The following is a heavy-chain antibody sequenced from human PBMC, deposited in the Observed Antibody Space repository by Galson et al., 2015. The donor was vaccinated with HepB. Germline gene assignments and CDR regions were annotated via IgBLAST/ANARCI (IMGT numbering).Heavy chain of an antibody. Sequence: SLRLSCAASGFTFSSYGMHWVRQAPGKGLEWVAVIWYDGSNKYYADSVKGRFTISRDNSKNTLYLQMNSLRAEDTAVYYCARDKFGAAGSPFDYWGQGTLVTVSS. CDR2: IWYDGSNK. J-gene: IGHJ4*02. D-gene: IGHD6-13*01. CDR3: ARDKFGAAGSPFDY. CDR1: GFTFSSYG. V-gene: IGHV3-33*01.